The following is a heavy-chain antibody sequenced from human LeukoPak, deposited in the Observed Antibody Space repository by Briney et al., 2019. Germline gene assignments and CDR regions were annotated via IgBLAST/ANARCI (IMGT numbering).Heavy chain of an antibody. Sequence: SETLSLTCTVSGGSISTSNYYWGWIRQPPGKGLEWIGNIFYSGSTYYSPSLKSRVTISLDTSRNQFSLKLTSVTAADTAVYYCARANTAMVLYFDYWGQGTLVTVSS. CDR3: ARANTAMVLYFDY. CDR1: GGSISTSNYY. J-gene: IGHJ4*02. CDR2: IFYSGST. V-gene: IGHV4-39*07. D-gene: IGHD5-18*01.